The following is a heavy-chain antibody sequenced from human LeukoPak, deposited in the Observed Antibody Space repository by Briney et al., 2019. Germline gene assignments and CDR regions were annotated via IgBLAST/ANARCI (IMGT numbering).Heavy chain of an antibody. V-gene: IGHV3-23*01. CDR3: AKDFYSQGSTSCPFDY. J-gene: IGHJ4*02. CDR1: GFTFSSYW. Sequence: GGSLRLSCAASGFTFSSYWTSWVRQAPGKGLEWVSAISGSGGSTYYADSVKGRFTISRDNSKNTLYLQMNSLRAEDTAVYYCAKDFYSQGSTSCPFDYWGQGTLVTVSS. CDR2: ISGSGGST. D-gene: IGHD2-2*01.